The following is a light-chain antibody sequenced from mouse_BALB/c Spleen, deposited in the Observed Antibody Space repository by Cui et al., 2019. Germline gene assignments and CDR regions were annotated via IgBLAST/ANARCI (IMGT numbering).Light chain of an antibody. Sequence: DILLTQSTAILSVSPGERVSFSCRASQSIGTSIHWYQQRTNGSPRLLIKYASESISGIPSRFSGSGSGTDFTLSINSVESEDIADYYCQQSNSWPLTFGAGTKLEL. CDR2: YAS. V-gene: IGKV5-48*01. CDR3: QQSNSWPLT. CDR1: QSIGTS. J-gene: IGKJ5*01.